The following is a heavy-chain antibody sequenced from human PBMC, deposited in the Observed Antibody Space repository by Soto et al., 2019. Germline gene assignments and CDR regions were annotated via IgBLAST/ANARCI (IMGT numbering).Heavy chain of an antibody. V-gene: IGHV1-18*01. CDR2: ISAYNGNT. Sequence: ASVKVSCKASGYTFTSYGISWVRQAPGQGLEWMGWISAYNGNTNYAQKLQGRVTMTTDTSTSTVNMELRSLRADDTDVYYCARLGSCVGGDGFDIWGQGTMVTVSS. D-gene: IGHD3-16*01. CDR3: ARLGSCVGGDGFDI. J-gene: IGHJ3*02. CDR1: GYTFTSYG.